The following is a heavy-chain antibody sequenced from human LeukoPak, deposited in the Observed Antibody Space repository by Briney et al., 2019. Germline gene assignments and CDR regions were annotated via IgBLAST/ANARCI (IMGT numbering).Heavy chain of an antibody. CDR1: GGTFSSYA. V-gene: IGHV1-69*13. Sequence: SVKVSCKASGGTFSSYAISWVRQAPGQGLEWMGGIIPIFGTANYAQKFQGRVTITADESTSTAYMELSSLRSEDTAVYYCATGPYYYYYMDVWGKGTTVTISS. CDR2: IIPIFGTA. J-gene: IGHJ6*03. CDR3: ATGPYYYYYMDV.